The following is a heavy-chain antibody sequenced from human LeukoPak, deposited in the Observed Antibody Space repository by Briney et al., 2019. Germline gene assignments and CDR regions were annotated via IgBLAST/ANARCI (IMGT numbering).Heavy chain of an antibody. Sequence: SETLSLTCAVYGGSFSGYYWSWIRQPPGKGLEWIGEINHSGSTNYNPSLKSRVTISVDTSKNQFSLKLSSVTAADTAVYYCARWPLWYSGSSGNWFDPWGQGTLVTVSS. V-gene: IGHV4-34*01. J-gene: IGHJ5*02. D-gene: IGHD6-13*01. CDR1: GGSFSGYY. CDR3: ARWPLWYSGSSGNWFDP. CDR2: INHSGST.